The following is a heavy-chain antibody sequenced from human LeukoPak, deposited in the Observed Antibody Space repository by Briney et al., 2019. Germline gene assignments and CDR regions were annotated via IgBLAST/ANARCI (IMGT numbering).Heavy chain of an antibody. Sequence: GGSLRLSCAASGFTFSSYSMNWVRQAPGKGLEWISYISSSSSSIYYADSVKGRFTISRDNAKNSLYLQMSSLRVEDTAVYYCARAPRGTHAFDIWGQGTMVTVSS. D-gene: IGHD2-15*01. CDR3: ARAPRGTHAFDI. CDR2: ISSSSSSI. CDR1: GFTFSSYS. V-gene: IGHV3-48*04. J-gene: IGHJ3*02.